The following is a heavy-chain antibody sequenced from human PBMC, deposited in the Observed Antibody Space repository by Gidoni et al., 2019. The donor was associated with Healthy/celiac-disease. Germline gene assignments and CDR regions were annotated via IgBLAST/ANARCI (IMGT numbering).Heavy chain of an antibody. D-gene: IGHD2-21*02. CDR3: ARDPIPDCGGDCYPGYYFDY. V-gene: IGHV1-3*01. CDR2: INAGNGNT. J-gene: IGHJ4*02. CDR1: GYTFTSYA. Sequence: QVQLVQSGAEVKKPGASVKVSCKASGYTFTSYAMHWVRQAPGQRLEWMGWINAGNGNTKYSQKFQGRVTITRDTSASTAYMELSSLRSEDTAVYYCARDPIPDCGGDCYPGYYFDYWGQGTLVTVSS.